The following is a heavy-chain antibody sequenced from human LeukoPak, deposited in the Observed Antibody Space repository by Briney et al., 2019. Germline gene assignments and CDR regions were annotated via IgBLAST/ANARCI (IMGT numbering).Heavy chain of an antibody. CDR1: GGTFSSYA. Sequence: SVKVSCKASGGTFSSYAISWVRQAPGQGLEWMGRVIPILGIANYAQKFQGRVTITADKSTSTAYMELSSLRSEDTAVYYCARDRGEMATIKDYWGQGTLVTVSS. CDR2: VIPILGIA. J-gene: IGHJ4*02. CDR3: ARDRGEMATIKDY. D-gene: IGHD5-12*01. V-gene: IGHV1-69*04.